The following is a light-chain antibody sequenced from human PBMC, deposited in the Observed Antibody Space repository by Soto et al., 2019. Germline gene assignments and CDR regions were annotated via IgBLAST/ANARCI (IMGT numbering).Light chain of an antibody. V-gene: IGLV2-8*01. CDR1: RSDVGGYNY. Sequence: QSALTQPPSASGSPGQSVTISCTGTRSDVGGYNYVSWYQQHPGKVPKLMVYEVNKRPSGVPDRFSGSKSGNTASLTVSGLQAEAEADYYCPSYAGGTNVFVTGTKLTVL. J-gene: IGLJ1*01. CDR2: EVN. CDR3: PSYAGGTNV.